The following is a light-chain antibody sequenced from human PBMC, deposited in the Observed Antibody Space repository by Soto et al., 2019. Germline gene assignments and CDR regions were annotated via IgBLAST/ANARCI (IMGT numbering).Light chain of an antibody. Sequence: EIVLTQSPAPLSLSPGERSTLSCRTSQSVSSYLAWYQQKPGQAPRLLIYGASSRATGTPDRFSGSGSGTDFTLTISKLEPEDFAVYYCQQAGSSPWTFGQGTKVDIK. J-gene: IGKJ1*01. V-gene: IGKV3-20*01. CDR2: GAS. CDR1: QSVSSY. CDR3: QQAGSSPWT.